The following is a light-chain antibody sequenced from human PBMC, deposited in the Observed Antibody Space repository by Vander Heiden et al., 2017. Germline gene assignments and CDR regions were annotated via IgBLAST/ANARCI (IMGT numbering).Light chain of an antibody. CDR3: HQYDTYWT. J-gene: IGKJ1*01. CDR2: DAS. CDR1: QSISRW. V-gene: IGKV1-5*01. Sequence: DIQMTQSPSTLSASVGDRVTITCRASQSISRWLSWYQQKTGKAPKLLIYDASTLEGGVPSRFSGSGSGTEFTLTISNLPPDDFATYYCHQYDTYWTFGQGTKVEIK.